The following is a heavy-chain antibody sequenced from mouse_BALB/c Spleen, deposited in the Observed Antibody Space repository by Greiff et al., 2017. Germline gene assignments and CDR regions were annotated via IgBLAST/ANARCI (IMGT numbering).Heavy chain of an antibody. CDR3: ARETKTYWYFDV. CDR2: ISSGGSYT. J-gene: IGHJ1*01. V-gene: IGHV5-6*01. Sequence: DVQLVESGGDLVKPGGSLKLSCAASGFTFSSYGMSWVRQTPDKRLEWVATISSGGSYTYYPDSVKGRFTISRDNARNILYLQMSSLRSEDTAMYYCARETKTYWYFDVWGAGTTVTVSS. D-gene: IGHD1-3*01. CDR1: GFTFSSYG.